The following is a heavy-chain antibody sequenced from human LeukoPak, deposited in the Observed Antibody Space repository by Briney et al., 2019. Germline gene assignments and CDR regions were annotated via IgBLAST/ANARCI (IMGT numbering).Heavy chain of an antibody. CDR2: LSAYNGNT. CDR1: DYTFTSYG. J-gene: IGHJ4*02. D-gene: IGHD6-13*01. V-gene: IGHV1-18*01. CDR3: ARTRSSNSSWYGQFDY. Sequence: ASVKVSCKDSDYTFTSYGISWVRQAPGQGLEWMGWLSAYNGNTNYAQKLQGRVTMATDTSTSTAYMELSSLRSEDTAVYYCARTRSSNSSWYGQFDYWGQGTLVTVSS.